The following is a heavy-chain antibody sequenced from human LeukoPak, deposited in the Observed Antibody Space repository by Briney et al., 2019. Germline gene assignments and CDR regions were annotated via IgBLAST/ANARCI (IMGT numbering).Heavy chain of an antibody. J-gene: IGHJ4*02. CDR3: ARGFVLGAAKNYFDY. Sequence: PGGSLRLSCAASGFTFDDYGMSWVRQVAGQGLEWVSGIDWNGASTGYADSVKGRFTISRDNAKKSLYLQMNSLRAEDTALYYCARGFVLGAAKNYFDYWGQGALVTVSS. V-gene: IGHV3-20*04. D-gene: IGHD2-21*02. CDR1: GFTFDDYG. CDR2: IDWNGAST.